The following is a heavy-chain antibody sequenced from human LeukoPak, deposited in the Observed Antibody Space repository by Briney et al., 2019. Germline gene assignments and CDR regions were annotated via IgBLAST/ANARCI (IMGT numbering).Heavy chain of an antibody. CDR1: GGSISSYY. Sequence: PSETLSLTCTVSGGSISSYYWSWIRQPAGKGLEWIGRIYTSGSTYYNPSLKSRVTISVDTSKNQFSLKLSSVTAADTAVYYCARDLLYYDSSGYIDYWGQGTLVTVSS. CDR3: ARDLLYYDSSGYIDY. J-gene: IGHJ4*02. CDR2: IYTSGST. D-gene: IGHD3-22*01. V-gene: IGHV4-4*07.